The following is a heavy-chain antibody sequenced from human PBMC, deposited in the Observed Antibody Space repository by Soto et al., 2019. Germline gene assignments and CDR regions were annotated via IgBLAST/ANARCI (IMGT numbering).Heavy chain of an antibody. V-gene: IGHV3-66*01. D-gene: IGHD3-3*01. Sequence: GGSLRLSCAASGFTVSVNYMSWVRQAPGKGLEWVSVIYSGGSTYYADSVKGRFTISRDNSKSTLYLQMNSLRVEDTAVYYCAGDRGFLEFDYWGQGTLVTVSS. J-gene: IGHJ4*02. CDR3: AGDRGFLEFDY. CDR2: IYSGGST. CDR1: GFTVSVNY.